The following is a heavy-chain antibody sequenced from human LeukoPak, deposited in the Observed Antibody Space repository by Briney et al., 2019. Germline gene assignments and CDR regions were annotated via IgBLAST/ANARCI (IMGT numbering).Heavy chain of an antibody. CDR2: IYSDNT. J-gene: IGHJ6*04. D-gene: IGHD3-10*02. V-gene: IGHV3-53*01. CDR1: GFTVSSNS. Sequence: GGSLRLSCTVSGFTVSSNSMSWVRQAPGKGLEWVSFIYSDNTHYSDSVKGRFTISRDNSKNTLYLQMNSLRAEDTAVYYCAELGITMIGGVWGKGTTVTISS. CDR3: AELGITMIGGV.